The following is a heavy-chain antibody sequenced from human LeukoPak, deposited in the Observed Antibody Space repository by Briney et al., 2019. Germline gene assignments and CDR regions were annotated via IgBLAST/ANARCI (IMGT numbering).Heavy chain of an antibody. Sequence: GASVKVSCKASGYTFISYGISWVRQAPGQGLEWMGWISAYNGNTNYAQKLQGRVTMTTDTSTSTAYMELRSLRSDDTAVYYCARGCYVVVTAKCVIDYWGQGTLVTVSS. J-gene: IGHJ4*02. D-gene: IGHD2-21*02. CDR1: GYTFISYG. V-gene: IGHV1-18*01. CDR3: ARGCYVVVTAKCVIDY. CDR2: ISAYNGNT.